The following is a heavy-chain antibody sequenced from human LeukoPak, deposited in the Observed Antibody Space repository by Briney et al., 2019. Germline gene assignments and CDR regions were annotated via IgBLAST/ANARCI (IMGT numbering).Heavy chain of an antibody. D-gene: IGHD3-10*02. CDR2: INHSGST. CDR3: ASGGTMIGRNWFDP. J-gene: IGHJ5*02. CDR1: GGSFSGCY. V-gene: IGHV4-34*01. Sequence: NTSETLSLTCAVYGGSFSGCYWSWIRQPPGKGLEWIGEINHSGSTNYNPSLKSRVTISVDTSKNQFSLKLSSVTAADTAVYYCASGGTMIGRNWFDPWGQGTLVTVSS.